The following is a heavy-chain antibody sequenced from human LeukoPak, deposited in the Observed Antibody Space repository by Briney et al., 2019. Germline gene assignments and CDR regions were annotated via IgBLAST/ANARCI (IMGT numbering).Heavy chain of an antibody. V-gene: IGHV4-59*01. J-gene: IGHJ5*02. CDR3: ARVGSSSWYPFDP. CDR1: GGSISSYY. Sequence: SETLSLTCTVSGGSISSYYWSWIRQPPGKGLEWIGYIYYSGSTNYNPSLKSRVTISVDTSKNQFSLKLSSVTAADTAVYYCARVGSSSWYPFDPWGQGTLVTVSS. CDR2: IYYSGST. D-gene: IGHD6-13*01.